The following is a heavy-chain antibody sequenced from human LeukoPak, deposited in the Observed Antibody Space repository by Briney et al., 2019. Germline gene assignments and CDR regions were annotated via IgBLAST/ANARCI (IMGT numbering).Heavy chain of an antibody. D-gene: IGHD6-6*01. Sequence: GRSLRLSCAASGFTFSGYAMTWVRQAPGKGLEWVSGISAYGGRTYFTDSVKGRFTISRDNSNNTLYLQMNSLRAEDTAVYYCARGGGDSSFYFDYWGQGTLVTVSS. CDR1: GFTFSGYA. CDR3: ARGGGDSSFYFDY. V-gene: IGHV3-23*01. CDR2: ISAYGGRT. J-gene: IGHJ4*02.